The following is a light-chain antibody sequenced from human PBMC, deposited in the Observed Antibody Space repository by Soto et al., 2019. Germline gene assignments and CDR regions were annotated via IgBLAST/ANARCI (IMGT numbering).Light chain of an antibody. Sequence: EVVMTQSPDILSVSPGERATLSCRASQSVSSNLAWYQQKLGQAPRLLIYGASTRATGISARFSGSGSGTEFTLTISSLQSEDFAIYYCQQYKNWPRTFGQGTRWIS. V-gene: IGKV3-15*01. CDR2: GAS. J-gene: IGKJ1*01. CDR3: QQYKNWPRT. CDR1: QSVSSN.